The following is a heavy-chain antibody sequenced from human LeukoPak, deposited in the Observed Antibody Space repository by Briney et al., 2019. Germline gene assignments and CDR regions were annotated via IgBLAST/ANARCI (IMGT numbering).Heavy chain of an antibody. CDR3: ARDGSLDY. CDR2: ISPSSGGT. Sequence: ASVKVSCKASGYTFTGYFMHWVRQAPGQGLEWMGWISPSSGGTNYAQKFQGRVTMTRDTSISTAYMELSRLTSDDTAVYFCARDGSLDYWGQGTLVTASS. D-gene: IGHD1-14*01. V-gene: IGHV1-2*02. CDR1: GYTFTGYF. J-gene: IGHJ4*02.